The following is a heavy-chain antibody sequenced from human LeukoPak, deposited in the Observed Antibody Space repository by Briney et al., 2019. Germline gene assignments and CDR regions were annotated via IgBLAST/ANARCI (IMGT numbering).Heavy chain of an antibody. D-gene: IGHD6-13*01. CDR2: INHSGST. V-gene: IGHV4-34*01. CDR1: GGSFSGYY. Sequence: PSETLSLTCAVYGGSFSGYYWSWIRQPPGKGLEWIGEINHSGSTNYNPSLKSRVTISVDTSKNQFSLKLSSVTAADTAVYYCARQQQLVPLDYWGQGTLVTVSS. CDR3: ARQQQLVPLDY. J-gene: IGHJ4*02.